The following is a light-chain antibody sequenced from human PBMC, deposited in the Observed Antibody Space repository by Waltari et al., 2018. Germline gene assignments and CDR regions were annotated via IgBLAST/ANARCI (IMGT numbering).Light chain of an antibody. Sequence: SYDLTQPPSVSVSPGQTATITCSGDKLGDKYVFWYQQKPGQSPGLVLYQDAKRPSGIPARFSGSNSGNTATLTIRMTQPMDEADYYCQVWDTTRGFYGSGTKVTVL. CDR2: QDA. V-gene: IGLV3-1*01. CDR1: KLGDKY. J-gene: IGLJ1*01. CDR3: QVWDTTRGF.